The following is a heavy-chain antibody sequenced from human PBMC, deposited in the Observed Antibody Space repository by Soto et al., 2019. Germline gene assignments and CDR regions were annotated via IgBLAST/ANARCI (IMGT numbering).Heavy chain of an antibody. CDR3: ARDSITIFGVVLYFDY. CDR1: GGSISSYY. J-gene: IGHJ4*02. D-gene: IGHD3-3*01. Sequence: SETLSLTCTVSGGSISSYYWGWIRQPPGKGLEWIGYIYYSGSTNYNPSLKSRVTISVDTSKNQFSLKLSSVTAADTAVYYCARDSITIFGVVLYFDYWSQGTLVTVSS. V-gene: IGHV4-59*01. CDR2: IYYSGST.